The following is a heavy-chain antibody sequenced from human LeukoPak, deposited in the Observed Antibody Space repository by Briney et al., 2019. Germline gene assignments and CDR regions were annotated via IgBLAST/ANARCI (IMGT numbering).Heavy chain of an antibody. CDR2: FIHSGSI. Sequence: MPSETLSLTCGVSGGSFSGYYWSWIRQSPGKGLEWIGEFIHSGSINYNPSLKSRVTISLDTSTNHFSLKLTSVTAADTAVYYCARVGAPLIGELYVDYWGQGTLVTVSS. CDR3: ARVGAPLIGELYVDY. J-gene: IGHJ4*02. D-gene: IGHD3-10*01. V-gene: IGHV4-34*12. CDR1: GGSFSGYY.